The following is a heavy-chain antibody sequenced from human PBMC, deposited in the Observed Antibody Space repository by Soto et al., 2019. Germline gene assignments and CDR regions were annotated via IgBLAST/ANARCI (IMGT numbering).Heavy chain of an antibody. J-gene: IGHJ3*02. V-gene: IGHV1-69*01. D-gene: IGHD6-19*01. CDR2: ISPMVGMA. Sequence: QVQLVQSGAEEKKPGSSVRVSCKATGGTFSSYGISWVRQAPGQGLEWMGGISPMVGMANYAERFQGRVTITADECTRTAHMELRSLTPEDTATYNCAREGYNSGREPLDIWGQGTMFTVSS. CDR1: GGTFSSYG. CDR3: AREGYNSGREPLDI.